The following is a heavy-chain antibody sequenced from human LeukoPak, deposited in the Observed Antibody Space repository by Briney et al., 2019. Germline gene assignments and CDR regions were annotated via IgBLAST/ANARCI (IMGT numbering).Heavy chain of an antibody. D-gene: IGHD1-26*01. CDR1: GFTFSDYY. J-gene: IGHJ6*01. V-gene: IGHV3-11*01. Sequence: PGGSLRLSCAASGFTFSDYYSTCIRQAPGKGLEWVSYISGVASDIHYAASVKGRFTISRDNATTSVYLQLNSLRVGDTAVYYCARGGALGMHVWGQATTVTV. CDR2: ISGVASDI. CDR3: ARGGALGMHV.